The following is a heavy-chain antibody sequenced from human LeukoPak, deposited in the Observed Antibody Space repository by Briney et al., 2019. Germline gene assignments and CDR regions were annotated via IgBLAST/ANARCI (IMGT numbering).Heavy chain of an antibody. V-gene: IGHV3-30*02. J-gene: IGHJ3*02. Sequence: GGSLRLSCAASGFTFSSYGMHWVRQAPGKGREWVTFIRNDGSNKYYTDSVKGRFTISRDNSKNTLYLQMNSLGADDTAVYYCAKTGNYYGYDIWGQGTMVTVSS. CDR3: AKTGNYYGYDI. D-gene: IGHD3-10*01. CDR1: GFTFSSYG. CDR2: IRNDGSNK.